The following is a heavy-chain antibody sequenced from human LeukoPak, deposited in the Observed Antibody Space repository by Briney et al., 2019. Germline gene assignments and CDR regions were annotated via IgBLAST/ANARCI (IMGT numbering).Heavy chain of an antibody. J-gene: IGHJ4*02. V-gene: IGHV4-38-2*02. CDR2: IYYSGST. CDR3: ARRLLYCGGDCHHPFDY. CDR1: GYSISSGYY. Sequence: SETLSLTCTVSGYSISSGYYWGWIRQPPGKGLEWIGSIYYSGSTYYNPSLKSRVTISVDTSKNQFSLKLSSVTAADTAVYYCARRLLYCGGDCHHPFDYWGQGTLVTVSS. D-gene: IGHD2-21*02.